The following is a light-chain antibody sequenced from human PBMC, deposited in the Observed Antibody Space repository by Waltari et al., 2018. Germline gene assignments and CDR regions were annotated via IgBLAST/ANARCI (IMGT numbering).Light chain of an antibody. CDR3: QQSNSPPYT. V-gene: IGKV1-39*01. Sequence: IQLTQSPSSLSASVGDRVTITCRASQSITNYLNWYQQRPGQSPRVLIFFASTLQSGAPSRFSGSGSGTDFTLTISSLQPEDSATYYCQQSNSPPYTFGQGTKLEI. J-gene: IGKJ2*01. CDR2: FAS. CDR1: QSITNY.